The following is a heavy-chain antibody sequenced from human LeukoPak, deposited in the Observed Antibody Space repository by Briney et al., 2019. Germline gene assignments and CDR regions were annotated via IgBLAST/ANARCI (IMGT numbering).Heavy chain of an antibody. CDR3: ARTQRGYSYGFFDY. J-gene: IGHJ4*02. Sequence: GGSLRLSCAASGFTFSSYWMHWVRQPPGKGLVWVSRINSDGSSTSYADSVKGRFTISRDNAKNTLYLQMNSLRAEDTAVYYCARTQRGYSYGFFDYWGQGTLVTVSS. D-gene: IGHD5-18*01. CDR1: GFTFSSYW. CDR2: INSDGSST. V-gene: IGHV3-74*01.